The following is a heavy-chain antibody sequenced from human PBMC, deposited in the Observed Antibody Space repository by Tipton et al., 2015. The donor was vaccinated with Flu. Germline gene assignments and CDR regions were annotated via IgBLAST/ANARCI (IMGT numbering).Heavy chain of an antibody. CDR1: GGSFSSGFFF. CDR2: IYTSGST. J-gene: IGHJ4*02. D-gene: IGHD3-10*01. Sequence: TLSLTCLVSGGSFSSGFFFWSWVRHPAGKGLEWIGRIYTSGSTNYNPSLKSRVTISVDTSKNQFSLKLSSVTAADTAVYYCASTYYYGSGSYYEFWGQGTLVTVSS. CDR3: ASTYYYGSGSYYEF. V-gene: IGHV4-61*02.